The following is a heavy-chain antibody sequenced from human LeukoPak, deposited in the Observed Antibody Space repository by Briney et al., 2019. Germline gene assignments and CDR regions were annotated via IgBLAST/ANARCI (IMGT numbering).Heavy chain of an antibody. J-gene: IGHJ5*02. CDR2: IIPILGIA. Sequence: SVKVSCKASGGTFSSYAISWVRQAPGQGLEWMGRIIPILGIANYAQKFQGRVTITADKSTSTAYMELSSLRSEDTAVYYCARGYCSSTSCYNWFDPWGQGTLVTVSS. CDR1: GGTFSSYA. D-gene: IGHD2-2*01. CDR3: ARGYCSSTSCYNWFDP. V-gene: IGHV1-69*04.